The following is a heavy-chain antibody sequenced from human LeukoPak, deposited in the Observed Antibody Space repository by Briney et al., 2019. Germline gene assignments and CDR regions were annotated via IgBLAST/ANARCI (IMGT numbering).Heavy chain of an antibody. CDR3: VRDDRGLAMGSRDH. D-gene: IGHD6-19*01. CDR1: GFIFSNHW. J-gene: IGHJ4*02. V-gene: IGHV3-7*03. Sequence: TGGSLRLSCAVSGFIFSNHWMIWVRQAPGKGLEWVATVSPDGGEELYVDSVKGRFTISRDNGKNLLFLQMRSLSVDDTAMYYCVRDDRGLAMGSRDHGAQGTLVTVSS. CDR2: VSPDGGEE.